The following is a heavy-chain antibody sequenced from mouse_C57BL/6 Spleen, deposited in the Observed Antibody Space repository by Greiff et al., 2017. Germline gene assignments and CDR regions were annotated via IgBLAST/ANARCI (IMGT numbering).Heavy chain of an antibody. CDR2: IYPGDGDT. CDR3: ARGKLDY. V-gene: IGHV1-82*01. J-gene: IGHJ2*01. Sequence: QVQLQQSGPELVKPGASVKISCKASSYAFSSSWMNWVKQRPGKGLEWIGRIYPGDGDTNYNGKFKGKATLTADKSSSTAYMQLSSLTSEDSAVYFCARGKLDYWGQGTTLTVSS. CDR1: SYAFSSSW.